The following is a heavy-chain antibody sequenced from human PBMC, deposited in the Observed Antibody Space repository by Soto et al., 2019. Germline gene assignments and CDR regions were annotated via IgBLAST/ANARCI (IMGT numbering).Heavy chain of an antibody. CDR2: ISSSGSTI. CDR1: GFTFSSYE. J-gene: IGHJ4*02. Sequence: EVQLVESGGGLVQPGGSLRLSCAASGFTFSSYEMNWVRQAPGKGLEWVSYISSSGSTIYYADSVKGRFTISRDNAKNSLYLQMNSLRAEDTAVYYCAREYSSSPCFDYWGQGTLVTVSS. D-gene: IGHD6-6*01. CDR3: AREYSSSPCFDY. V-gene: IGHV3-48*03.